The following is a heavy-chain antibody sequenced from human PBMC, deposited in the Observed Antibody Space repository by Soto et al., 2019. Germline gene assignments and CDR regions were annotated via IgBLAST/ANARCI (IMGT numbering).Heavy chain of an antibody. V-gene: IGHV5-51*01. CDR2: IYPGDSDT. CDR1: GYSFTSCW. CDR3: ARLRYYDSSGPSHFDY. D-gene: IGHD3-22*01. J-gene: IGHJ4*02. Sequence: GESLKISCKGSGYSFTSCWIGWVRQMPGKGLEWMGIIYPGDSDTRYSPSFQGQVTISADKSISTAYLQWSSLKASDTAMYYCARLRYYDSSGPSHFDYWGQGTLVTVSS.